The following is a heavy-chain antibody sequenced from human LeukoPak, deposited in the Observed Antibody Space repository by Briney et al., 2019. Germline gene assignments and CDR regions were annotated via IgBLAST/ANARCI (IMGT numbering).Heavy chain of an antibody. V-gene: IGHV3-21*01. D-gene: IGHD2-15*01. Sequence: GGSLRLSCAASGFTFTDYLMTWVRQAPGKGLEWVSSISSSSSYIYYADSLKGRFTISRDNAKKSVYLQMNSLRAEDTAVYYCARGALDAATPFDSWGQGTLVTVSS. CDR3: ARGALDAATPFDS. CDR2: ISSSSSYI. J-gene: IGHJ5*01. CDR1: GFTFTDYL.